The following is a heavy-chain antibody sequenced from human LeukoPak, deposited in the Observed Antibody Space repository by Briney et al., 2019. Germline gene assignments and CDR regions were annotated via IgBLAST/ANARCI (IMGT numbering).Heavy chain of an antibody. J-gene: IGHJ4*02. CDR1: GFTFSSYA. CDR2: ISYDGSNK. Sequence: GGSLRLSCAASGFTFSSYAMHWVRQAPGKGLEWVAVISYDGSNKYYADSVKGRFTISRDNSRNTLYLQMNSLRAEDTAVYYCAREYSGYLALDYWGQGTLVTVSS. V-gene: IGHV3-30-3*01. CDR3: AREYSGYLALDY. D-gene: IGHD5-12*01.